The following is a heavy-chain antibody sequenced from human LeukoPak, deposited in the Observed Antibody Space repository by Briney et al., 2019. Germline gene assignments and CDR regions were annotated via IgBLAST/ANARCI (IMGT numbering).Heavy chain of an antibody. Sequence: PSETLSLTCIVSGGSIGSYYWSWIRQPPGKGLEWIGHIYYSGSTDYNPSLRSRVTISVDTSKNQFSLRLSSVTAADTAVYYCARDRSGGSGYYGYYFDYWGQGTWSASPQ. CDR2: IYYSGST. CDR1: GGSIGSYY. J-gene: IGHJ4*02. D-gene: IGHD3-22*01. V-gene: IGHV4-59*01. CDR3: ARDRSGGSGYYGYYFDY.